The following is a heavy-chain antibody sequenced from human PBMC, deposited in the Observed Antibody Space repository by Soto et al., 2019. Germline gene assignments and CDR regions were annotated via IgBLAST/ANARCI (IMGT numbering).Heavy chain of an antibody. CDR2: ISAYNGNT. Sequence: ASVKVSCKASGYTFTSYGISWVRQAPGQGLEWMGWISAYNGNTNYAQKLQDRVTMTTDTSTSTAYMELRSLRSDDTAVYYCARSLWDRDSSGYYFDIWGQGTMVTVSS. V-gene: IGHV1-18*01. CDR3: ARSLWDRDSSGYYFDI. J-gene: IGHJ3*02. CDR1: GYTFTSYG. D-gene: IGHD3-22*01.